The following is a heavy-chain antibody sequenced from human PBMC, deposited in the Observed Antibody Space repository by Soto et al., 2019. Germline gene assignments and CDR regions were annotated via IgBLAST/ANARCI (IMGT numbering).Heavy chain of an antibody. CDR3: ASAPAGDSSFDY. CDR1: GYSFTSYW. Sequence: GESLKISCKGSGYSFTSYWIGRVRQMPGKGLEWMGRIDPSDSYTNYSPSFQGHVTISADKSISTAYLQWSSLKASDTAMYYCASAPAGDSSFDYWGQGTLVTVSS. D-gene: IGHD2-21*02. V-gene: IGHV5-10-1*01. J-gene: IGHJ4*02. CDR2: IDPSDSYT.